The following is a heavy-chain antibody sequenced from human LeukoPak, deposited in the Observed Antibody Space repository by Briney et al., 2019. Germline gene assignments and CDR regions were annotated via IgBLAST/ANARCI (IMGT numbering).Heavy chain of an antibody. J-gene: IGHJ3*02. CDR1: GFSVSSSY. CDR2: MYSGGTT. CDR3: ARGGNYYDRSGYYSGQALDI. V-gene: IGHV3-53*01. Sequence: GGSLRLSCAASGFSVSSSYMNWVRQAPGKGLEWVSVMYSGGTTYYSDSVKGRFTLSRDKSGNTLYLQMNSLRAQDTAVYYCARGGNYYDRSGYYSGQALDIWGQGTMVTVSS. D-gene: IGHD3-22*01.